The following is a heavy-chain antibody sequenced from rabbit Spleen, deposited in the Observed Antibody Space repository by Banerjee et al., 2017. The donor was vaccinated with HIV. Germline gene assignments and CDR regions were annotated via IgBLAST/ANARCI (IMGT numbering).Heavy chain of an antibody. CDR2: IEPIFGTT. Sequence: QLKESGGGLVQPGGSLKVSCKASGFDFNNYYMTWVRQAPGKGLEWIGLIEPIFGTTYYASWVNGRFTISSHNAQNTLYLQVKSLTAADTATYFCARVGGVGVYGYATLWGPGTLVTVS. J-gene: IGHJ6*01. CDR1: GFDFNNYY. D-gene: IGHD6-1*01. CDR3: ARVGGVGVYGYATL. V-gene: IGHV1S7*01.